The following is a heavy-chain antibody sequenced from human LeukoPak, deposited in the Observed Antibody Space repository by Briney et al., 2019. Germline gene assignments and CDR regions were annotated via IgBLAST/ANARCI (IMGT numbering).Heavy chain of an antibody. CDR1: GGSFSGYY. Sequence: SETLSLTCAVYGGSFSGYYWSWIRQPPGKGLEWIGEINHSGSTNYNPSLKSRVTTSVDTSKNQFSLKLSSVTAADTAVYYCARGGAVAGPGDYFDYWGRGTLVTVSS. CDR2: INHSGST. V-gene: IGHV4-34*01. J-gene: IGHJ4*02. CDR3: ARGGAVAGPGDYFDY. D-gene: IGHD6-19*01.